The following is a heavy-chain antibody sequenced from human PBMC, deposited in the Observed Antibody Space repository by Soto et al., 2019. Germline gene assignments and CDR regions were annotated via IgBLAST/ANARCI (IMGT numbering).Heavy chain of an antibody. V-gene: IGHV1-3*01. CDR2: INAGNGNT. CDR3: AGGYSDILTGYPRGFWFDP. CDR1: GYTFTSYA. Sequence: GASVKVSCKASGYTFTSYAMHWVRQAPGQRLEWMGWINAGNGNTKYSQKFQGRVTITRDTSASTAYMELSSLRSEDTAVYYCAGGYSDILTGYPRGFWFDPWGQGTLVTVSS. J-gene: IGHJ5*02. D-gene: IGHD3-9*01.